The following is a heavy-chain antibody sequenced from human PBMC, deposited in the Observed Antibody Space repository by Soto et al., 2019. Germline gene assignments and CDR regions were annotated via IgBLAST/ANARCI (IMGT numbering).Heavy chain of an antibody. CDR3: AREAGIGTATLITFDH. J-gene: IGHJ4*02. V-gene: IGHV1-46*01. D-gene: IGHD2-21*02. CDR1: GYTFTNHY. CDR2: INPSGGST. Sequence: GASVKVSCKASGYTFTNHYIHWVRQAPGQGLEWMGIINPSGGSTSESQKFQGRLTLTRDTSTSTVYMELSSLRSEDTAVFYCAREAGIGTATLITFDHWGQGTLVTVSS.